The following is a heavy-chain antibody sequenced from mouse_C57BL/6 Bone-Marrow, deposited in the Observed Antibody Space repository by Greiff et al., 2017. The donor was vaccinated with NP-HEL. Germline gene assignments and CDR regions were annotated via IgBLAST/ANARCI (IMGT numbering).Heavy chain of an antibody. CDR3: ARSRGYSNYDYYAMDY. CDR2: IYPGSGST. J-gene: IGHJ4*01. V-gene: IGHV1-55*01. D-gene: IGHD2-5*01. Sequence: VQLQQPGAELVKPGASVKMSCKASGYTFTSYWITWVKQRPGQGLEWIGDIYPGSGSTNYNEKFKSKATLTVDTSSSTAYMQLSSLTSEDSAVYYCARSRGYSNYDYYAMDYWGQGTSVTVSS. CDR1: GYTFTSYW.